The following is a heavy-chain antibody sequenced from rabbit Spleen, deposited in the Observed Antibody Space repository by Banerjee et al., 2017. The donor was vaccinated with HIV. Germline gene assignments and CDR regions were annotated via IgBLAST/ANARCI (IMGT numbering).Heavy chain of an antibody. Sequence: QSLEESGGGLVQPGGSLALTCTASGFTLSSYYMNWVRQAPGKGLEWIACINAATGKPVYATWANGRFSISRTSSTTVTLQMTSLTAADTATYLCARDLAGAIGWNFYLWGPGTLVTVS. V-gene: IGHV1S40*01. J-gene: IGHJ4*01. CDR2: INAATGKP. CDR1: GFTLSSYY. D-gene: IGHD4-1*01. CDR3: ARDLAGAIGWNFYL.